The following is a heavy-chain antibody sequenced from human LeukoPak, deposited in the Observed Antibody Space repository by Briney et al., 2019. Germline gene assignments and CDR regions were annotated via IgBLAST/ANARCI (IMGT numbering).Heavy chain of an antibody. V-gene: IGHV4-61*02. D-gene: IGHD2-2*01. CDR1: GGSISSGSYY. CDR3: ARSPAPEIGYYMDV. J-gene: IGHJ6*03. CDR2: IYTSGST. Sequence: PSETLSLTCTVSGGSISSGSYYWSWIRQPAGKGLEWIGRIYTSGSTDYNPSLKGRVFLSVGTSKNQFSLKVTSVTAADTAVYYCARSPAPEIGYYMDVWGKGTTVTVSS.